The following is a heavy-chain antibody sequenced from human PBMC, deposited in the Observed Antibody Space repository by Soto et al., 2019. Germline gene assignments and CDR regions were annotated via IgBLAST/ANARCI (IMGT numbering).Heavy chain of an antibody. CDR3: AKTMGYSNSQYYYYGMDV. CDR2: ISWDGGST. V-gene: IGHV3-43*01. CDR1: GFTFDDYT. Sequence: GGSLRLSCAASGFTFDDYTMHWVRQAPGKGLEWVSLISWDGGSTYYADSVKGRFTISRDNSKNSLYLQMNSLRTEDTALYYCAKTMGYSNSQYYYYGMDVWGQGTTVTVSS. J-gene: IGHJ6*02. D-gene: IGHD4-4*01.